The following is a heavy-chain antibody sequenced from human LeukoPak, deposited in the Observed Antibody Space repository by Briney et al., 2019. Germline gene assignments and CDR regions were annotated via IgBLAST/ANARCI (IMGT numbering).Heavy chain of an antibody. CDR1: DYSISGGYY. CDR3: VRMGVSYYYDSSTYYPVAFDV. D-gene: IGHD3-22*01. Sequence: SETLSLTCGVSDYSISGGYYWGWIRQSPGKGLEWIATIFHTGSIYHNPSIKSRVILSVDTSKNQFSLILTSVTAADTAVYYCVRMGVSYYYDSSTYYPVAFDVWGQGTMVTVSS. CDR2: IFHTGSI. J-gene: IGHJ3*01. V-gene: IGHV4-38-2*01.